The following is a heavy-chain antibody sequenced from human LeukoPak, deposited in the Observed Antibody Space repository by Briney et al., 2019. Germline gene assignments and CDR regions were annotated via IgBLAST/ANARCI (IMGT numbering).Heavy chain of an antibody. J-gene: IGHJ3*02. CDR3: ARIPMTLNAFDI. Sequence: SGPTLVNPTQTLTLTCTFSGFSLSTSGMRVSWIRQPPGKALEWLARIDWDDDKFYSTSLKTRLTISKDTSKNQVVLTMTNMDPVDTVTYYCARIPMTLNAFDIWGQGTMVTVSS. V-gene: IGHV2-70*04. CDR2: IDWDDDK. D-gene: IGHD2-21*02. CDR1: GFSLSTSGMR.